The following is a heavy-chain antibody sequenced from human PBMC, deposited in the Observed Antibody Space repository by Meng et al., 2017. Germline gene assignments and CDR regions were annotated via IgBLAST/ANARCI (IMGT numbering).Heavy chain of an antibody. J-gene: IGHJ5*02. CDR1: GGAFSGYY. CDR3: ARGRSIVATRVAWFDP. Sequence: VQRQPWRACLMQPPKTPALACAVDGGAFSGYYWSRIRKHPAQGLEWMGESKHSRSNNYNPSLKSRVTISVNTPKTQFSLKLRSVNAADTAVYYCARGRSIVATRVAWFDPWGQGTLVTVSS. D-gene: IGHD5-12*01. V-gene: IGHV4-34*01. CDR2: SKHSRSN.